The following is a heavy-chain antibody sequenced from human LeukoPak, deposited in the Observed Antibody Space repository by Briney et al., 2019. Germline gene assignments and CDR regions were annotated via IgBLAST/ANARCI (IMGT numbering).Heavy chain of an antibody. Sequence: PSQTLSLTCAVSGGSISSGGYSWSWIRQPPGKGLEWIGYIYHSGSTYYNPSLKSRVTISVDRSKNQFSLKLSSVTAADTAVYYCARGLPGGTIFDYWGQGTLVTVSS. CDR2: IYHSGST. CDR1: GGSISSGGYS. J-gene: IGHJ4*02. D-gene: IGHD1-1*01. CDR3: ARGLPGGTIFDY. V-gene: IGHV4-30-2*01.